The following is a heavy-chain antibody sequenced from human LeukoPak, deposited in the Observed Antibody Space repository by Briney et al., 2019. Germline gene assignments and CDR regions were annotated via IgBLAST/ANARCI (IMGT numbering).Heavy chain of an antibody. J-gene: IGHJ3*02. CDR1: VASISSYY. Sequence: SETLSLTCTVSVASISSYYWSWIRQPPGKGLEWIGSLSYSGSTNYNPSLKSRVTISAETSKNQFSLKLNSVTAADTAVYYCARDVGYTYIGAFDIWGQGTMVTVSS. CDR3: ARDVGYTYIGAFDI. CDR2: LSYSGST. V-gene: IGHV4-59*01. D-gene: IGHD5-18*01.